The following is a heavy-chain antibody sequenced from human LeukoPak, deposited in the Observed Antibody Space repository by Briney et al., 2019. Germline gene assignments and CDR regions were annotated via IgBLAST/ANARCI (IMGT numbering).Heavy chain of an antibody. D-gene: IGHD2-8*01. CDR1: GFTFNDYA. J-gene: IGHJ4*02. Sequence: GGSLRLSCVVSGFTFNDYAMHWVRQVPGKGLEWVSGISWNGDMVDYADSVRGRFTISRDNAKNSLYLQMNSLRAEDTALYYCAKSGGVYASSSADNWGQGTPVTVSS. CDR3: AKSGGVYASSSADN. CDR2: ISWNGDMV. V-gene: IGHV3-9*01.